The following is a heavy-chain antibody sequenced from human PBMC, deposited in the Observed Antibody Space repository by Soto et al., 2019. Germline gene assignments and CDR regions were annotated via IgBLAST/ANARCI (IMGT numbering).Heavy chain of an antibody. D-gene: IGHD2-15*01. J-gene: IGHJ4*02. CDR3: ARVGGGGSGGSCMQC. CDR2: IIPIFGTA. Sequence: SVKVSCKASGGTFSSYAISWVRQAPGHGLEWMGGIIPIFGTANYAQKFQGRVTITADESTSTAYMELSSLRSEDTAVYYCARVGGGGSGGSCMQCWGQGTLVTVSS. V-gene: IGHV1-69*13. CDR1: GGTFSSYA.